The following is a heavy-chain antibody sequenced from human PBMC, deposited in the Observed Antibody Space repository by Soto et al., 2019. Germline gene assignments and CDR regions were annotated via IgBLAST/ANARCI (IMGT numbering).Heavy chain of an antibody. D-gene: IGHD6-19*01. V-gene: IGHV4-39*01. J-gene: IGHJ6*02. Sequence: SETLSLTCTVSGGSISSSSYYWVWIRQPPGKGLEWIGSIYYSGSTYYNPSLKSRVTISVDTSKNQFSLKLSSVTAADTAVYYCITGRIAVAGINLYYYGMDVWGQGTTVTVSS. CDR1: GGSISSSSYY. CDR3: ITGRIAVAGINLYYYGMDV. CDR2: IYYSGST.